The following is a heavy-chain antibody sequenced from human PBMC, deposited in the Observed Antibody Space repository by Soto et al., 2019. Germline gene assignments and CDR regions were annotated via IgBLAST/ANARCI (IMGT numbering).Heavy chain of an antibody. D-gene: IGHD1-26*01. CDR2: ISGSGGST. CDR1: GFTFSSYA. CDR3: AKDPVGARRLNWFDP. V-gene: IGHV3-23*01. J-gene: IGHJ5*02. Sequence: GSLRLSCAASGFTFSSYAMSWVRQAPGKGLEWVSAISGSGGSTYYADSVKGRFTISRDNSKNTLYLQMNSLRAEDTAVYYCAKDPVGARRLNWFDPWGQGTLVTVSS.